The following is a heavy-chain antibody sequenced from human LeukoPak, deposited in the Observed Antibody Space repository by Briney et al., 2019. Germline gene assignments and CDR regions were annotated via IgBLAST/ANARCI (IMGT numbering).Heavy chain of an antibody. V-gene: IGHV1-69*13. Sequence: SVKVSCTASGGTFSSYAISWVRQAPGQGLEWMGGIIPIFGTANYAQKFQGRVTITADESTSTAYMELSSLRSEDTAVYYCAREGEMEYSYGASFDYWGQGTLVTVSS. CDR3: AREGEMEYSYGASFDY. CDR1: GGTFSSYA. CDR2: IIPIFGTA. J-gene: IGHJ4*02. D-gene: IGHD5-18*01.